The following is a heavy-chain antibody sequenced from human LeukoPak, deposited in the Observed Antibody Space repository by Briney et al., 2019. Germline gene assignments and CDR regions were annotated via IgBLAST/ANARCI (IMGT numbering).Heavy chain of an antibody. Sequence: SETLSLTCAVSGYSISSSNWWGWIRQPPGKGLEWIGYIYHSGSTYYNPSLKSRVTISVDRSKNQFSLKLSSVTAADTAVYYCARAVYDSSGYYYYPWGQGTLVTVSS. CDR1: GYSISSSNW. J-gene: IGHJ5*02. CDR3: ARAVYDSSGYYYYP. D-gene: IGHD3-22*01. V-gene: IGHV4-28*03. CDR2: IYHSGST.